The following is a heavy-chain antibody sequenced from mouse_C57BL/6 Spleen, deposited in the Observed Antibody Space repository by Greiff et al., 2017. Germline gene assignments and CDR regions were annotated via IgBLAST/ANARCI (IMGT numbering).Heavy chain of an antibody. CDR2: ISSGGSYT. CDR3: ARRGYSNYFDY. J-gene: IGHJ2*01. V-gene: IGHV5-6*02. Sequence: EVKLMESGGDLVKPGGSLKLSCAASGFTFSSYGMSWVRQTPDKRLEWVATISSGGSYTYYPDSVKGRFTISRDNAKNTLYLQMSSLKSEDTPMYYCARRGYSNYFDYWGQGTTLTVSS. D-gene: IGHD2-5*01. CDR1: GFTFSSYG.